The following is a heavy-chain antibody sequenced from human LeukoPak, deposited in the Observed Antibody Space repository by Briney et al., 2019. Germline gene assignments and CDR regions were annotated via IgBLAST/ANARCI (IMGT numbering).Heavy chain of an antibody. CDR1: GFTVSNNY. CDR3: ATRIELGWYDN. D-gene: IGHD1-7*01. V-gene: IGHV3-66*01. CDR2: INSGGGT. Sequence: PGGSLRLSCAASGFTVSNNYMSWVRQAPGKGPEWVSVINSGGGTYYADSVKARFTISRDNSKNTVYLQMNSLTGDDTAVYYCATRIELGWYDNWGQGTLVTVSS. J-gene: IGHJ5*02.